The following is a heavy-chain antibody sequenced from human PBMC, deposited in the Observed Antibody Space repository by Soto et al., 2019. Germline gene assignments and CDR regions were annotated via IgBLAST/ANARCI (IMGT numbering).Heavy chain of an antibody. V-gene: IGHV4-31*11. CDR2: IYNSGPT. CDR1: GCSIHSVAFY. D-gene: IGHD3-3*01. Sequence: SETLSLTCAVSGCSIHSVAFYWIWLLPHPGKGLEWVGYIYNSGPTYYNPSLESRVTISVDTSKNQFSPEMSSVTAADTAVYYCARASYDFWSGYYRGLFDSWGQGTLVTVSS. J-gene: IGHJ4*02. CDR3: ARASYDFWSGYYRGLFDS.